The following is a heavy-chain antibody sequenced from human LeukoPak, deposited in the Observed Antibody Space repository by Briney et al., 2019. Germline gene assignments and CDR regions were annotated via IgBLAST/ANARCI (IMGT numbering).Heavy chain of an antibody. CDR1: GGSISNYY. D-gene: IGHD4-11*01. V-gene: IGHV4-59*01. CDR3: ARMVRRLERLKIGRDSDYATGYYFDY. J-gene: IGHJ4*02. Sequence: RPSETLSLTCTVPGGSISNYYWTWIRQPPGKGLEWLGFIYYDGYTNYNPSLKSRVTISVDTSKNQFSLRLSSVTAADTAVYYCARMVRRLERLKIGRDSDYATGYYFDYWGQGTLVTVSS. CDR2: IYYDGYT.